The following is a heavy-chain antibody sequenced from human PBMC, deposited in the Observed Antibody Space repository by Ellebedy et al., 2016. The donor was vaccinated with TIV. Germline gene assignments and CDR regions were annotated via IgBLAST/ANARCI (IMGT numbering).Heavy chain of an antibody. Sequence: AASVKVSCKASGGTFSNYVINWVRQAPGQGLEWMGGIIPILDIASYPQKFQGRVTITADKSTSTAYMDLSSLRSEDTAVYYCATQKYYGSGTTVKYFDYWGQGTLVTVSS. V-gene: IGHV1-69*10. J-gene: IGHJ4*02. D-gene: IGHD3-10*01. CDR3: ATQKYYGSGTTVKYFDY. CDR2: IIPILDIA. CDR1: GGTFSNYV.